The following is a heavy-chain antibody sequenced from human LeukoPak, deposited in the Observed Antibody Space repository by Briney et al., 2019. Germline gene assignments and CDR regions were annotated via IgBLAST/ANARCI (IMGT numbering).Heavy chain of an antibody. CDR3: ANGLRGLDS. CDR2: ISGGGGGT. D-gene: IGHD3-10*01. J-gene: IGHJ4*02. CDR1: GFTFSGHW. Sequence: GGSLRLSCTASGFTFSGHWIHWVRQPPGMGLVWVSAISGGGGGTYYADSVKGRFTISRDNSKNTLFLQMNSLRAEDTALYYCANGLRGLDSWGQGTLVTVSS. V-gene: IGHV3-23*01.